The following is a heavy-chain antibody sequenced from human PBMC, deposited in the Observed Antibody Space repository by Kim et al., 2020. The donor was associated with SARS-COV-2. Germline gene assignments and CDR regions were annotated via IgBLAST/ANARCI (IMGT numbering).Heavy chain of an antibody. V-gene: IGHV4-39*02. Sequence: SETLSLTCLVSGASISTSIYYWGWIRQPPGQGLEWIGSVHFSGGTYYSPSLKSRVSISVDTSQNHFSLRLSSVTAADTAVYYCATSLVPEYFFDYWGRGSLVTVSS. J-gene: IGHJ4*02. CDR1: GASISTSIYY. CDR3: ATSLVPEYFFDY. CDR2: VHFSGGT.